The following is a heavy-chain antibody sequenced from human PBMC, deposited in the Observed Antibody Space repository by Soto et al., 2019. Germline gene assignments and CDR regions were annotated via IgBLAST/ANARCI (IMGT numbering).Heavy chain of an antibody. Sequence: QVQLVESGGGVVQPGRSLRLSCAASGFTFSSYGMHWVRQAPGKGLEWVAVISYDGSNKYYADSVKGRFTISRDNSKNTLYLQMNSLRAADTAVYYCAKQAVNMATITLFDYWGQGTLVTVSS. D-gene: IGHD5-12*01. CDR1: GFTFSSYG. V-gene: IGHV3-30*18. CDR3: AKQAVNMATITLFDY. CDR2: ISYDGSNK. J-gene: IGHJ4*02.